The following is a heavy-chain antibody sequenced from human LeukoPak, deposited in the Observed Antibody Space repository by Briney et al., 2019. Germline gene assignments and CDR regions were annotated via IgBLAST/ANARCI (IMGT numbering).Heavy chain of an antibody. CDR3: ARESAGLDCSGGSCYSGLAY. CDR1: GGSISSGDYY. V-gene: IGHV4-30-4*01. Sequence: SETLSLTCTVSGGSISSGDYYWSWIRQPPGKGLEWIGYIYYGGSTYYNPSLKSRVTISVDTSKNQFSLKLSSVTAADTAVYYCARESAGLDCSGGSCYSGLAYWGQGTLVTVSS. J-gene: IGHJ4*02. CDR2: IYYGGST. D-gene: IGHD2-15*01.